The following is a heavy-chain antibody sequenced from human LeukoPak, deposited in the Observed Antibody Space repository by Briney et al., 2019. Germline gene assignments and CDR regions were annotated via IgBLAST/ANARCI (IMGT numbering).Heavy chain of an antibody. D-gene: IGHD3-10*01. J-gene: IGHJ5*02. CDR3: ARSIPLRVRGVINWFDP. V-gene: IGHV4-59*01. CDR1: GDSINNYY. CDR2: IYYSGST. Sequence: PSETLSLTCTVSGDSINNYYWSWIRQPPGKGLEWIGYIYYSGSTNYNPSLKSRVTISVDTSKNQFSLKLSSVSAADTAVYYCARSIPLRVRGVINWFDPWGQGTLVTVSS.